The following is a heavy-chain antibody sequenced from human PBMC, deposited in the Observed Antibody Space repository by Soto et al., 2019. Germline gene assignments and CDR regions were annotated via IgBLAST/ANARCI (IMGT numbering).Heavy chain of an antibody. V-gene: IGHV4-39*01. J-gene: IGHJ4*02. CDR3: ARHGSGYDPYYFDY. CDR2: IYYSGST. Sequence: QLQLQESGPGLVKPSETLSLTCTVSGGSISSSSYYWGWIRQPPGKGLEWIGSIYYSGSTYYNPSLKGRVTISVDTSKNQCAQRLSPVTAADTAVYCCARHGSGYDPYYFDYWGQGTLFTVSS. CDR1: GGSISSSSYY. D-gene: IGHD5-12*01.